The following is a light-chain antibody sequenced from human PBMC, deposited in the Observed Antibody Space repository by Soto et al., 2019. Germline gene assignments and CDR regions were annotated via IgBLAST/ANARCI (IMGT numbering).Light chain of an antibody. V-gene: IGKV4-1*01. Sequence: DIVMTQSPDSLAVSLGEMATITCKSSQTILSTSNNRNYLAWYRQKPGQSPRLLIYWASTRESGVPDRISGSGSETDFTLTISSLQAEDVAVYYCQQYVSLPLTFGGGTKVEIK. CDR2: WAS. CDR1: QTILSTSNNRNY. J-gene: IGKJ4*01. CDR3: QQYVSLPLT.